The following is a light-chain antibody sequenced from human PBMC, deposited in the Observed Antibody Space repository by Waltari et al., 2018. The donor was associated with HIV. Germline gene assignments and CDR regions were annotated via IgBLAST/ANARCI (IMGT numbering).Light chain of an antibody. CDR3: QHYDNWSRT. J-gene: IGKJ1*01. V-gene: IGKV3-15*01. CDR2: GAS. CDR1: QNGGNT. Sequence: EVVVTQTPAALSVSPGKAGTLSCTTSQNGGNTVAWYQKKPGQSPRLLIYGASTRATGVPGKFGGSGSGTEFNFTIASVQAEDSAVYYCQHYDNWSRTFGPGTTVEFK.